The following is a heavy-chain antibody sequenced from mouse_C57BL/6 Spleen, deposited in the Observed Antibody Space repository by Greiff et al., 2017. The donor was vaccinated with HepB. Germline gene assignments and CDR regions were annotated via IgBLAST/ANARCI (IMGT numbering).Heavy chain of an antibody. CDR1: GFTFSSYA. V-gene: IGHV5-9-1*02. CDR2: ISSGGDYI. D-gene: IGHD1-1*01. CDR3: TRGGFYYGSSYGYFDV. J-gene: IGHJ1*03. Sequence: EVQGVESGEGLVKPGGSLKLSCAASGFTFSSYAMSWVRQTPEKRLEWVAYISSGGDYIYYADTVKGRFTISRDNARNTLYLQMSSLKSEDTAMYYCTRGGFYYGSSYGYFDVWGTGTTVTVSS.